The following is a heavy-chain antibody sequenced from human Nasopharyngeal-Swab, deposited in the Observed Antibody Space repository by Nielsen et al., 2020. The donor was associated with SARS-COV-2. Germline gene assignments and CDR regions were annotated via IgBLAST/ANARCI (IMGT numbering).Heavy chain of an antibody. J-gene: IGHJ4*02. CDR3: ARDRNDDGYFDY. V-gene: IGHV3-53*05. D-gene: IGHD1-1*01. Sequence: GESLKISCAASGFTVSSNYMSWVRQAPGKGLEWVSVIYSGGSTYYADSVKGRFTISRDNSKNTLYLQMNSLRAEDTAVYYCARDRNDDGYFDYWGQGTLVTVSS. CDR1: GFTVSSNY. CDR2: IYSGGST.